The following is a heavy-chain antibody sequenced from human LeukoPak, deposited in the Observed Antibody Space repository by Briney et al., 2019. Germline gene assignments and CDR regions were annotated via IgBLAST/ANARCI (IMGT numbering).Heavy chain of an antibody. D-gene: IGHD5-18*01. J-gene: IGHJ4*02. CDR2: IRNKANTYTT. V-gene: IGHV3-72*01. CDR1: GFTFSDHY. CDR3: IRTLVDTVMDTTVALDY. Sequence: PGGSLRLSCAASGFTFSDHYMDWVRQAPGKGLEWVARIRNKANTYTTEYAASVKGRFTISRDDSKNSLYLQVNSLKSEDTAVYYCIRTLVDTVMDTTVALDYWGQGTLVTVSS.